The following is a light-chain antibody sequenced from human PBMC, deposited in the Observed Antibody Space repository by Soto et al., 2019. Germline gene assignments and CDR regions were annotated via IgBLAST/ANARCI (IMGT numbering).Light chain of an antibody. J-gene: IGLJ1*01. CDR1: SSDVGGYNY. CDR3: CSYTISTAYL. Sequence: QSVLTQPASVSGSPGQSITISCTGTSSDVGGYNYVSWYQQHPGKAPKLIIFEVSYRPSGISNRFSASKSGDTASLTISGLQADDEADYYCCSYTISTAYLFGTGTKVTVL. V-gene: IGLV2-14*01. CDR2: EVS.